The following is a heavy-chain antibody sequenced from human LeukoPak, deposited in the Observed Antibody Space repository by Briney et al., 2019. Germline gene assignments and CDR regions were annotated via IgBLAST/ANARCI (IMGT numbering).Heavy chain of an antibody. D-gene: IGHD3-3*01. Sequence: ASVKVSCKASGYTFTSYDINWVRQATGQGLEWMGWMNPNSGNTGYAQKFQGRVTMTRNTSISTAYMELSSLRSEDTAVYYCARDLPREYYDFWSGYGDDAFDIWGQGTMVTVSS. CDR2: MNPNSGNT. V-gene: IGHV1-8*01. J-gene: IGHJ3*02. CDR3: ARDLPREYYDFWSGYGDDAFDI. CDR1: GYTFTSYD.